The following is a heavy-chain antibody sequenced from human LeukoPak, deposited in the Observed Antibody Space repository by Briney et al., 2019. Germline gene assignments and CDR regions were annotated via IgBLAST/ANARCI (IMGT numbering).Heavy chain of an antibody. CDR2: IYHNGRS. Sequence: SETLSLTCTVSGGSINSYYWKWIRQSPGKGLEWIGSIYHNGRSSYSPSLKSRVTISVDTSKNQFSLRVSSVTAADTAIYYCASHDLDNFVAFAIWLEGRVVGVSS. CDR3: ASHDLDNFVAFAI. V-gene: IGHV4-59*08. J-gene: IGHJ3*02. D-gene: IGHD3-9*01. CDR1: GGSINSYY.